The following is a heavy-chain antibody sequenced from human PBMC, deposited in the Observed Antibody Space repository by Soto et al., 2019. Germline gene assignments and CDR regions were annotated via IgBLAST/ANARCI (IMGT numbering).Heavy chain of an antibody. Sequence: EVQLVESGGGLVQPGGSLRLSCAASGFTFSSYSMNWVRQAPGKGLEWVSYISSSSSTIYYADSVKGRFTISRDNAKNSLYLQMNSLRDEDTAVYYCARDRGYDFWSGYNYYYYYGMDVWGRGTTVTVAS. CDR3: ARDRGYDFWSGYNYYYYYGMDV. J-gene: IGHJ6*02. CDR2: ISSSSSTI. CDR1: GFTFSSYS. V-gene: IGHV3-48*02. D-gene: IGHD3-3*01.